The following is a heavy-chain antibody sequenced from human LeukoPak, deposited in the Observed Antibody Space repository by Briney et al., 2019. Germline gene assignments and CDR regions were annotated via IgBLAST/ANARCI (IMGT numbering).Heavy chain of an antibody. CDR1: GDSFSSNSVT. J-gene: IGHJ5*02. CDR3: ARRLTQYDCFDP. CDR2: TYYRSTWYN. D-gene: IGHD2-2*01. Sequence: SQTLSLTCAISGDSFSSNSVTWNWIRQSPSRGLEWLGRTYYRSTWYNDYAVSVRGRITVNPDTSKNQFSLHLNSVTPEDTAVYYCARRLTQYDCFDPRGQGILVTVSS. V-gene: IGHV6-1*01.